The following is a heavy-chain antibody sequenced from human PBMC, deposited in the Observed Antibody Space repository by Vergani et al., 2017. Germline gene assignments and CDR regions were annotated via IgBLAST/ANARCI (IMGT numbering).Heavy chain of an antibody. CDR3: ARDLRLLYNRFDP. CDR1: GFTFNLYG. CDR2: TWYDGNNK. V-gene: IGHV3-33*01. Sequence: QVQLVESGGGVVQPGRSLSLHCAASGFTFNLYGMHWVRQAPGKGLEWVTVTWYDGNNKQYADSVKGRFTISRDNSKSTMYLQMNSLRDEDTGVYYCARDLRLLYNRFDPWGQGTLVTVSS. J-gene: IGHJ5*02. D-gene: IGHD1-14*01.